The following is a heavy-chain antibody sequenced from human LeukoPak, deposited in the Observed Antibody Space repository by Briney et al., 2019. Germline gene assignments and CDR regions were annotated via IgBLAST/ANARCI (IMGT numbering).Heavy chain of an antibody. CDR1: GYTFTGYY. D-gene: IGHD3-16*01. V-gene: IGHV1-2*02. J-gene: IGHJ5*02. CDR3: ARGLMITFGGVIDL. Sequence: ASVKVSCTASGYTFTGYYKHWVRQAPGQGLEWMGWINPNSGGTNYAQKFQGRVTMTRDMSTSTVYMQLSSLRSEDTAVYYCARGLMITFGGVIDLWGQGTLVTVSS. CDR2: INPNSGGT.